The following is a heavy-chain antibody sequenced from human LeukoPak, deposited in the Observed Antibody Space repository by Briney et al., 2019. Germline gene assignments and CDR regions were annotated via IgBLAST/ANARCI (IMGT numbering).Heavy chain of an antibody. CDR3: ARSPYDFWGASPVPRYNWCDP. D-gene: IGHD3-3*01. J-gene: IGHJ5*02. CDR1: GYTFSNYG. Sequence: SVKVSCKASGYTFSNYGITWVRQAPGQGPEWMGGIAPSLGTANYAQKFQGRVTITADASTSTAYMELNSLRFEDSAIYYCARSPYDFWGASPVPRYNWCDPWGQGTLVTVSS. V-gene: IGHV1-69*01. CDR2: IAPSLGTA.